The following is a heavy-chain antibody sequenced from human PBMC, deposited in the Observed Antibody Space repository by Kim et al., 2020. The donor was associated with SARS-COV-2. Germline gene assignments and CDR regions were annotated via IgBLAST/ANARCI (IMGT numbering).Heavy chain of an antibody. V-gene: IGHV4-59*01. J-gene: IGHJ5*02. CDR1: GGSISSYY. D-gene: IGHD3-22*01. Sequence: SETLSLTCTVSGGSISSYYWSWIRQPPGKGLEWIGYIYYSGSTNYNPSLKSRVTISVDTSKNQFSLKLSSVTAADTAVYYCARDRRDYYDSSGYLETRDPGYNWFDPWGQGTLVTVSS. CDR3: ARDRRDYYDSSGYLETRDPGYNWFDP. CDR2: IYYSGST.